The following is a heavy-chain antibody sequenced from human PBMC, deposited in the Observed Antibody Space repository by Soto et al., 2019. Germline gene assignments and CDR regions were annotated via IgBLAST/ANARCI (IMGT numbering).Heavy chain of an antibody. CDR1: GFTFSTYV. V-gene: IGHV3-21*01. CDR3: AREDGVVGTTSAFDY. Sequence: GGSLRLSCAASGFTFSTYVMHWVRQAPGKGLEWVSSINGRSNYIYYADSVKGRFTISRDNAKNSLYLQMNSLRAEDTAVYFCAREDGVVGTTSAFDYWGQGTLVTVSS. J-gene: IGHJ4*02. CDR2: INGRSNYI. D-gene: IGHD1-26*01.